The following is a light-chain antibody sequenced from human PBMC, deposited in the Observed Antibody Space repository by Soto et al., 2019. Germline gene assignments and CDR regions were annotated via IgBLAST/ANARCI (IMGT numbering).Light chain of an antibody. V-gene: IGKV3-20*01. CDR1: QSVSSSY. J-gene: IGKJ4*01. CDR2: GTS. CDR3: EYYGTSVT. Sequence: EIVLTQSSGTLSLSPGERATLSCRASQSVSSSYLAWYQQKPGQAPRLLIYGTSNRATGGVADRFSGSGSGTDFTLTISRLEPEDFALYYCEYYGTSVTFGGGTKVDIK.